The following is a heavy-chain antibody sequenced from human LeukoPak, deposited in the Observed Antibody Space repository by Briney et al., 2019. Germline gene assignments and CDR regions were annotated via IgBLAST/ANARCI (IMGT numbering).Heavy chain of an antibody. V-gene: IGHV4-39*07. Sequence: SETLSLTCTVSGGSISSSSYYWGWIRQPPGKGLEWIGSIYYSGNTYYNPSLKSRVTMSGDTSKNQFSLKLSSVTAADTAAYYCARLGYCSGGSCYYYYYMDVWGKGTTVTVSS. CDR2: IYYSGNT. J-gene: IGHJ6*03. D-gene: IGHD2-15*01. CDR1: GGSISSSSYY. CDR3: ARLGYCSGGSCYYYYYMDV.